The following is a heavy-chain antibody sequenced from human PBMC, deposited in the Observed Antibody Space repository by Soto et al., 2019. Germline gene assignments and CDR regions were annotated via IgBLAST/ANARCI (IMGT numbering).Heavy chain of an antibody. D-gene: IGHD6-13*01. V-gene: IGHV4-4*02. CDR3: ARASATIAAAAIFAY. J-gene: IGHJ4*02. CDR2: TYQSGST. Sequence: SETLSLTCAVSGCAISSSKWWSWVRQPPGQGLEWIGETYQSGSTNYNPSLESRVRMSVDKSRNQFSLKLTSVSAADTAVYYCARASATIAAAAIFAYWGQGTLVTVSS. CDR1: GCAISSSKW.